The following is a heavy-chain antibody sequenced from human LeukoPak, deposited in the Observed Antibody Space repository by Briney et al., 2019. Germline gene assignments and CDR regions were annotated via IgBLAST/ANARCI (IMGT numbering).Heavy chain of an antibody. D-gene: IGHD4-17*01. J-gene: IGHJ3*02. V-gene: IGHV1-18*01. CDR3: ARDDYGDYGDAFDI. Sequence: ASVKVSCKASGYTFTSYGISWVRQAPGQGLKWMGWISAYNGNTNYAQKLQGRVTMTTETTTSTAYMELRSLRSDDTAVYYCARDDYGDYGDAFDIWGQGTMVTVSS. CDR2: ISAYNGNT. CDR1: GYTFTSYG.